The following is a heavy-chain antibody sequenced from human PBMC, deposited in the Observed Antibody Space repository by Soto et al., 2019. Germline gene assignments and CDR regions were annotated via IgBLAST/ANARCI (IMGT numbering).Heavy chain of an antibody. CDR1: GFTVSSNY. CDR3: ARGDLYGDYAY. CDR2: IYSGGST. V-gene: IGHV3-53*04. J-gene: IGHJ4*02. Sequence: EVQLVESGGGLVQPGGSLRLSCAASGFTVSSNYMSWVRQAPGKGLEWVSVIYSGGSTYYADSVKGRFTISRHNSKNTLYLQMNSLRAEDTVVYYCARGDLYGDYAYWGQGTLVTVSS. D-gene: IGHD4-17*01.